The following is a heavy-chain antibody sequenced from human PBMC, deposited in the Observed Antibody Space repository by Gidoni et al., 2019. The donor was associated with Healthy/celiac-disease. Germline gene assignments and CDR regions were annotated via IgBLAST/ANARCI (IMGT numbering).Heavy chain of an antibody. CDR1: GFTFSSYS. CDR2: ISSSSSDI. D-gene: IGHD5-18*01. V-gene: IGHV3-21*01. J-gene: IGHJ4*02. CDR3: ARGDTAMVTSFDY. Sequence: EVQLVESVGGLVKPGWSLRLSCAASGFTFSSYSMNWVRQAPGKGLEWVSYISSSSSDIYYADSGKGRFTISRDNAKNSLYLQMNSLRAEDTAVYYCARGDTAMVTSFDYWGQGTLVTVSS.